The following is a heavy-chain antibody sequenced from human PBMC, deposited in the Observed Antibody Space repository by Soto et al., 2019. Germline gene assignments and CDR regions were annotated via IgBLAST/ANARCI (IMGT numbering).Heavy chain of an antibody. J-gene: IGHJ3*02. CDR3: AKTGGMVRGVIYAFDI. Sequence: GGSLRLSCAASGFTFSSYAMSWVRQAPGKGLEWVSAISGSGGSTYYADSVKGRFTISRDNSKNTLYLQMNSLRAEDTAVYNCAKTGGMVRGVIYAFDIWGQGTMVTVSS. V-gene: IGHV3-23*01. D-gene: IGHD3-10*01. CDR1: GFTFSSYA. CDR2: ISGSGGST.